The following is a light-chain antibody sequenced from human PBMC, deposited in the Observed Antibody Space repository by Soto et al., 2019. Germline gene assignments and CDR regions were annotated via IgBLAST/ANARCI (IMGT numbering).Light chain of an antibody. V-gene: IGKV3-20*01. J-gene: IGKJ3*01. Sequence: DIVLTQSPGTLSFSPGERATLSCRASQSVRNTYLAWYQQKPGQAPRLLIYDASSRATGIPDRFSGSGSGTDFTLTISRLEPEDFAVYYCQQYGSSPGLITFGPGTKVDIK. CDR1: QSVRNTY. CDR2: DAS. CDR3: QQYGSSPGLIT.